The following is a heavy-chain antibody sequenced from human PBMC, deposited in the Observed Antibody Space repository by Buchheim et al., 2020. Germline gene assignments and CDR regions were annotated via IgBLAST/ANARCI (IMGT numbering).Heavy chain of an antibody. V-gene: IGHV3-30*04. CDR2: ISYDGSNR. CDR1: GFTFSSYA. D-gene: IGHD3-22*01. CDR3: ARDDTSDGNYDSSGFPPNFDY. Sequence: VQLLESGGGLVQPGGSLRLSCAASGFTFSSYAMHWVRQAPGKGLEWVAVISYDGSNRYYADSVKGRFTISRDNSKDTLYLQMNSLRAEDTAVYYCARDDTSDGNYDSSGFPPNFDYWGQGTL. J-gene: IGHJ4*02.